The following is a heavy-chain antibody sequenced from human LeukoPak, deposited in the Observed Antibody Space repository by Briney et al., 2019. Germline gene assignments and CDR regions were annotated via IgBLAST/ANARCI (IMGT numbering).Heavy chain of an antibody. V-gene: IGHV3-74*01. D-gene: IGHD4-17*01. CDR1: GFTFSNYW. CDR2: INSDASVT. Sequence: PGGSLRLSCAASGFTFSNYWMHWVRQTPGKGLVWVSRINSDASVTTYADSVKGRFTVSRDNAKNTLYLQMNSLRAEDTAVYYCARDNGDYFDYWGQGTLVAVSS. J-gene: IGHJ4*02. CDR3: ARDNGDYFDY.